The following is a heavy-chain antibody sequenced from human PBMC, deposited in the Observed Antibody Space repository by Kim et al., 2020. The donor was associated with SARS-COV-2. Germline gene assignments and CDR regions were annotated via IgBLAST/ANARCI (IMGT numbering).Heavy chain of an antibody. CDR1: GFTFDDYA. V-gene: IGHV3-9*01. D-gene: IGHD6-13*01. J-gene: IGHJ5*02. CDR2: ISWNSGSI. CDR3: AKDRQQLVLGWFDP. Sequence: GGSLRLSCAASGFTFDDYAMHWVRQAPGKGLEWVSGISWNSGSIGYADSLKGRFTISRDNAKNSLYLQMNSLRAEDTALYYCAKDRQQLVLGWFDPWGQG.